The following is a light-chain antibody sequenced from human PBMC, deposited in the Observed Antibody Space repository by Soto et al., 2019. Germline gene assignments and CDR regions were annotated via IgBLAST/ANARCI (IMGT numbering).Light chain of an antibody. V-gene: IGLV2-14*01. CDR3: SSYTSSSTVV. CDR1: SRDVGGYNF. Sequence: QSVLTQPASVSGSPGQSITISCTGTSRDVGGYNFVSWYQQHPGKAPKLMIFDVTNRPSGVSDRFSGSKSGNTASLTISGLQAEDEADYYCSSYTSSSTVVFCGGTKLTVL. J-gene: IGLJ2*01. CDR2: DVT.